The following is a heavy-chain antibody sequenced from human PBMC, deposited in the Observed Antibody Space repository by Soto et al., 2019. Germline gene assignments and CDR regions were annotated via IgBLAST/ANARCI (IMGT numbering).Heavy chain of an antibody. CDR1: GASISSSSYY. Sequence: QLQLHESGPGLVKPSETLSLTCTVSGASISSSSYYWGWIRQPPGKGLEWIGSIYYSGSTYYNPSLKSRVTIPVDTSKNHFSLKLSSVTAADTALYYCARLNAGTTYYCYGMDVWGQGTTVTVSS. V-gene: IGHV4-39*02. CDR2: IYYSGST. J-gene: IGHJ6*02. D-gene: IGHD1-7*01. CDR3: ARLNAGTTYYCYGMDV.